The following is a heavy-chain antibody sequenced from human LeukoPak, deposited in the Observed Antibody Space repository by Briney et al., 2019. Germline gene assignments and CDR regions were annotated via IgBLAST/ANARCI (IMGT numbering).Heavy chain of an antibody. J-gene: IGHJ1*01. CDR1: GGSISSSSYY. CDR2: IYYSGST. D-gene: IGHD6-19*01. V-gene: IGHV4-39*01. CDR3: ARQLAVAGREPQH. Sequence: SETLSLTCTVSGGSISSSSYYWAWIRQPPGKGLKWIGSIYYSGSTYYNPSLKSRVTISVDTSKNQFSLKLSSVTAADTAVYYCARQLAVAGREPQHWGQGTLVTVSS.